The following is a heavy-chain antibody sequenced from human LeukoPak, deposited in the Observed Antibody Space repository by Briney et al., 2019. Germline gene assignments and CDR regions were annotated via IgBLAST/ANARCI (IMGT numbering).Heavy chain of an antibody. Sequence: SETLSLTCTVSGGSIRSYYWSWIRQLPGKGLEWIGYIYHSGSTDYNPSLKSRVTISVDTSKNQFSLKLSSVTAADTAVYFCAAAPNPSYFDFWGQGTLVTVSS. CDR3: AAAPNPSYFDF. CDR2: IYHSGST. J-gene: IGHJ4*02. D-gene: IGHD6-25*01. CDR1: GGSIRSYY. V-gene: IGHV4-59*01.